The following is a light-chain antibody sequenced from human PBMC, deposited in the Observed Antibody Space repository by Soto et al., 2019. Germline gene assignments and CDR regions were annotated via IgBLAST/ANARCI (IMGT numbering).Light chain of an antibody. Sequence: ESVLTQSPGTLSLSPGERATLPCRAIQSVSSSYLAWYQEKPDQAPRLLIYGASSRATGIPDRVSGSGYGTHFTLTISGLEPEDFAVYYGQQYGSSPGTFGQGTEVEIK. CDR3: QQYGSSPGT. CDR1: QSVSSSY. CDR2: GAS. J-gene: IGKJ1*01. V-gene: IGKV3-20*01.